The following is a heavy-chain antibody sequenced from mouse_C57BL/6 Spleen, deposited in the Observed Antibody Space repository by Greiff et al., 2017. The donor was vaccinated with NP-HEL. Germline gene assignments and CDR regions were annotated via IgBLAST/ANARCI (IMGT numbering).Heavy chain of an antibody. J-gene: IGHJ4*01. Sequence: QVQLQQSGPELVKPGASVKISCKASGYAFSSSWMNWVKQRPGKGLEWIGRIYPGDGDTTYNGKFKGKATLTADKSSSTAYMQLNILTSEDAAVYFYARRLEAIDYWGQGTSVTVSS. CDR3: ARRLEAIDY. V-gene: IGHV1-82*01. CDR2: IYPGDGDT. CDR1: GYAFSSSW.